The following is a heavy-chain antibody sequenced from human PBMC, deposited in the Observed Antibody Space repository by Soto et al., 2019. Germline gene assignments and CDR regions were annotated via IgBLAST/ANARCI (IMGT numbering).Heavy chain of an antibody. V-gene: IGHV1-69*12. J-gene: IGHJ4*02. Sequence: QVQLVQSGAEVKKPGSSVKVSCKASGGTFSSSAISWVRQAPGQGLEWMGGIIPIFGTANYAQKFQGRVTITADESTSTAYTELSSLRSEDTAVYYCASLLRGYSGTGDYWGQGTLVTVSS. CDR2: IIPIFGTA. D-gene: IGHD5-12*01. CDR3: ASLLRGYSGTGDY. CDR1: GGTFSSSA.